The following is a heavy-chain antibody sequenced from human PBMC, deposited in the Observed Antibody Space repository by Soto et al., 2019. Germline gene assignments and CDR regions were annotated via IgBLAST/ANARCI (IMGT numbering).Heavy chain of an antibody. Sequence: GGSLRLSCAASGFTFSSYGMHWVRQAPGKGLEWVAVISYDGSNKYYADSVKGRFTISRDNSKNTLYLQMNSLRAEDTAVYYCAKDLVDYGGNPYQYYYYGMDVWGQGTTVTVSS. CDR1: GFTFSSYG. J-gene: IGHJ6*02. D-gene: IGHD4-17*01. V-gene: IGHV3-30*18. CDR3: AKDLVDYGGNPYQYYYYGMDV. CDR2: ISYDGSNK.